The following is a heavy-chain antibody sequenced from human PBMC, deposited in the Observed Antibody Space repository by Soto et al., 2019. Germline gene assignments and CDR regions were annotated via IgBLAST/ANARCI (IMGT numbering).Heavy chain of an antibody. CDR1: GFTFSGSA. Sequence: EVQLVESGGGLVQPGGSLKLSCAASGFTFSGSAVHWVRQSSGKGQEWVGRIRSKVNNYATVYAASVKCRFTISRDDSRTTAYLQMKRLKTEDTAVYYCTSHWGELSFPCAFHFWGQGTMVTVSS. V-gene: IGHV3-73*01. J-gene: IGHJ3*01. CDR2: IRSKVNNYAT. CDR3: TSHWGELSFPCAFHF. D-gene: IGHD3-16*02.